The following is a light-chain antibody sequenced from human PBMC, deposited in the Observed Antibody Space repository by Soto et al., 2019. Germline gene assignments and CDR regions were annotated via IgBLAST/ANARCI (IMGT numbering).Light chain of an antibody. J-gene: IGLJ1*01. V-gene: IGLV2-14*01. CDR2: EVI. Sequence: QSVLTQPASVSGSPGQSSTITYSGTSSDVGGYKYGSLYQQHPGNAPKLMIYEVIYRPSGVSNRFSGSKSGNTASLTISGLQAEDEADYYCSSYTTSNTLVFGTGTKVTVL. CDR3: SSYTTSNTLV. CDR1: SSDVGGYKY.